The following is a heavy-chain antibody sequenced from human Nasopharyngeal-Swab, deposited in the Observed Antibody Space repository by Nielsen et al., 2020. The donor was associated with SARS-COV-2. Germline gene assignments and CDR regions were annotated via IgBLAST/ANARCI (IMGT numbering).Heavy chain of an antibody. V-gene: IGHV3-7*01. Sequence: GESLKISCAATGFTFSSYWMSWVRQAPGRGLEWLAHTKEDGTVTHYVDSVRGRFTVSRDNAKNSLFLQMNSLRAEDTAVYYCARELLGWDSSGYYDYWGQGTLVTVSS. CDR3: ARELLGWDSSGYYDY. D-gene: IGHD3-22*01. CDR1: GFTFSSYW. CDR2: TKEDGTVT. J-gene: IGHJ4*02.